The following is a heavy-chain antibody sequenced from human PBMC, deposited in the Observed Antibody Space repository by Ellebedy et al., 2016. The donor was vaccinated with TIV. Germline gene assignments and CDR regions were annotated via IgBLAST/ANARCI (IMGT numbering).Heavy chain of an antibody. D-gene: IGHD4-17*01. CDR2: ISNDGRSK. CDR1: GFTFSDYG. J-gene: IGHJ4*02. V-gene: IGHV3-30*03. Sequence: PGGSLRLSCAASGFTFSDYGMHWVRQAAGQGLEWVAVISNDGRSKKHAESVKGRFTISRDNSKSTLYLQMDSLRADDTAVYYCAPGGTTRVKKGFGYWGQGTLVTVSS. CDR3: APGGTTRVKKGFGY.